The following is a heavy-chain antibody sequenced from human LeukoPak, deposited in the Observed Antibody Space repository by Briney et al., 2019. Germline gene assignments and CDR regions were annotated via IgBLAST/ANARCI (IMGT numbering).Heavy chain of an antibody. J-gene: IGHJ4*02. CDR1: GFTFSGFS. V-gene: IGHV3-7*01. D-gene: IGHD3-10*01. CDR3: ARAGSHWHYVY. CDR2: IKQDGSER. Sequence: GGSLRLSCAASGFTFSGFSMSWVRQSPTKGLEWVANIKQDGSERYYVDSVKGRFTISRDNAKNSLSLQMNNLRVEDTAVYYCARAGSHWHYVYWGQGIVVTVSS.